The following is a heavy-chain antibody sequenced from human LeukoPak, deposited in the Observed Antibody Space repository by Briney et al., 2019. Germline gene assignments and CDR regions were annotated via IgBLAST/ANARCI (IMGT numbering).Heavy chain of an antibody. J-gene: IGHJ1*01. V-gene: IGHV3-23*01. CDR1: GFTFSSYA. D-gene: IGHD1-26*01. Sequence: GGSLRLSCAASGFTFSSYAMSWVRQAPGKGLEWVSAISGSGGSTYYADSVKGRFTNSRDNSKNTLYLQMNSLRAEDTAVYYCAKDPTYSGSYYGEYFQHWGQGTLVTVSS. CDR2: ISGSGGST. CDR3: AKDPTYSGSYYGEYFQH.